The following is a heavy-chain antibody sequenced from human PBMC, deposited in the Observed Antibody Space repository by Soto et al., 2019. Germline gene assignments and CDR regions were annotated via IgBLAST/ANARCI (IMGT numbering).Heavy chain of an antibody. V-gene: IGHV4-59*08. CDR1: GGSISSYY. D-gene: IGHD3-22*01. Sequence: PSETLSLTCTVSGGSISSYYWSWIRQPPGKGLEWIGYIYYTGTTTYNPSIKSRVTISVDSSKNQFSLNLTSVSAAYTAVYYCARLGGFYQSLDSWGQGTLVTVSS. CDR3: ARLGGFYQSLDS. J-gene: IGHJ5*01. CDR2: IYYTGTT.